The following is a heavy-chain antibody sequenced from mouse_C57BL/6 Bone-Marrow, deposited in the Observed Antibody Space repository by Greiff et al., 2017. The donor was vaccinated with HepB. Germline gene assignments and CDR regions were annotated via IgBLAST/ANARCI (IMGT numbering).Heavy chain of an antibody. V-gene: IGHV14-3*02. CDR3: ARISPAFDS. J-gene: IGHJ2*01. D-gene: IGHD1-2*01. Sequence: VQLKQSGAELVKPGASVKLSCTASGFNIKDTYMHWVKQRPEQGLEWIGRIYPANGSTKYDPKFQGKATITADTSSNIAYLHLSSLTSEDTAVYYCARISPAFDSWGQGTPRAVSS. CDR2: IYPANGST. CDR1: GFNIKDTY.